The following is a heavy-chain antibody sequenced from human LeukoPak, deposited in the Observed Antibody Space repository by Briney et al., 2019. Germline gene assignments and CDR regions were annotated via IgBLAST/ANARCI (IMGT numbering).Heavy chain of an antibody. CDR3: AKAGRYYGSGA. CDR1: GFTFSSYA. J-gene: IGHJ5*02. D-gene: IGHD3-10*01. V-gene: IGHV3-23*01. CDR2: ISGSGGST. Sequence: GGSLRLSCAASGFTFSSYAMSWVRQAPGKGLEWVSAISGSGGSTYYADSVKGRFTISRDNSKNTLYLQMNSLRAEDTAVHYCAKAGRYYGSGAWGQGTLVTVSS.